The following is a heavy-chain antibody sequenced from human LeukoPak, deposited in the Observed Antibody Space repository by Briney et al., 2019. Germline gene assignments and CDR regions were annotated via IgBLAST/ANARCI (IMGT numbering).Heavy chain of an antibody. CDR3: AREIRDWYFDL. CDR1: RFTFSSYA. J-gene: IGHJ2*01. D-gene: IGHD3-10*01. V-gene: IGHV3-53*01. CDR2: IYSGGST. Sequence: PGGSLRLSCAASRFTFSSYAMSWVRQAPGKGLEWVSVIYSGGSTYYADSVKGRFTISRDNSKNTLYLQMNSLRAEDTAVYYCAREIRDWYFDLWGRGTLVTVSS.